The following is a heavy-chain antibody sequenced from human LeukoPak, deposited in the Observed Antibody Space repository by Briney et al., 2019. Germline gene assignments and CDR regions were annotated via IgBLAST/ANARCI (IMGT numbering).Heavy chain of an antibody. D-gene: IGHD4-17*01. CDR1: GGSFSDYY. Sequence: SETLSLTCAVYGGSFSDYYWIWIRQSQGKGLEWIGQINHSGSANYNPSLKSRITISVDSSRNQFSLELTSVTAADTAVYYCARQGASYGDYVWGHYYMDVWGRGTTVIVSS. V-gene: IGHV4-34*01. J-gene: IGHJ6*03. CDR2: INHSGSA. CDR3: ARQGASYGDYVWGHYYMDV.